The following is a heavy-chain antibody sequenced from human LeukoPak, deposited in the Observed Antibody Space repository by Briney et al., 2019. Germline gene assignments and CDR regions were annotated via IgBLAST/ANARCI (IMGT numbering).Heavy chain of an antibody. Sequence: PSETLSLTCTVSGYSISSGYYWGWIRQPPGKGLEWIGSIYHSGSTYYNPSLKSRVTISVDTSKNQFSLKLSSVTAADTAVYYCARAPGGGEMDVWGKGTTVTVSS. D-gene: IGHD2-21*01. V-gene: IGHV4-38-2*02. CDR2: IYHSGST. J-gene: IGHJ6*04. CDR1: GYSISSGYY. CDR3: ARAPGGGEMDV.